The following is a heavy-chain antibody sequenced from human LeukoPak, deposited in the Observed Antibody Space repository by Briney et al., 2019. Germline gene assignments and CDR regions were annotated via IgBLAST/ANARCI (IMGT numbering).Heavy chain of an antibody. J-gene: IGHJ4*02. D-gene: IGHD6-19*01. Sequence: GGSLRLSCAASGFTFSDYYMSWIRQAPGKGLEWVSYISSSSSYTNHADSVKGRFTISRDNAKNSLYLQMNSLRVEDTAVYYCARKGGSSGIDYWGQGTLVTVSS. CDR3: ARKGGSSGIDY. V-gene: IGHV3-11*06. CDR2: ISSSSSYT. CDR1: GFTFSDYY.